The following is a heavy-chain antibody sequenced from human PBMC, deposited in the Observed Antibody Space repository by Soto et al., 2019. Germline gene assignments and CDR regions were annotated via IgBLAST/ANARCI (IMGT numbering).Heavy chain of an antibody. Sequence: QVQLVESGGGVVQPGRSLRLSCAASGFTFSSYGMHWVRQAPGKGLEWVAVIWYDGSNKYYADSVKGRFTISRDNSKNTLYLQMNSLRAEDTAVYYCARARITMVRGVIPYFDYWGQGTLVTVSS. CDR2: IWYDGSNK. V-gene: IGHV3-33*01. CDR1: GFTFSSYG. D-gene: IGHD3-10*01. CDR3: ARARITMVRGVIPYFDY. J-gene: IGHJ4*02.